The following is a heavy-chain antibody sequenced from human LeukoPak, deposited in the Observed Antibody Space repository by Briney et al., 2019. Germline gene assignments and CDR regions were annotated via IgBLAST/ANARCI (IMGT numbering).Heavy chain of an antibody. CDR1: GFTFSSYA. CDR2: ISYDGSNK. Sequence: PGRSLRLSCAASGFTFSSYAMHWVRQAPGKGLEWVAVISYDGSNKYYADSVKGRFTISRDNSKNTLYLQMNSLRAEDTAVYYCARDKLGWFDPWGQGTLVTVSS. CDR3: ARDKLGWFDP. D-gene: IGHD1-26*01. J-gene: IGHJ5*02. V-gene: IGHV3-30*04.